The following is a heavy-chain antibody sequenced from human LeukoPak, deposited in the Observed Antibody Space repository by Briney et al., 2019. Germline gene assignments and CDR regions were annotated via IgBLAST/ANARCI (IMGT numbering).Heavy chain of an antibody. CDR2: INPNSGGT. J-gene: IGHJ3*02. CDR3: ARGGDTSGYAFDI. V-gene: IGHV1-2*02. Sequence: GASVKVSCKASRYTFTVYYMHWVRQAPGQGLEWMGWINPNSGGTNYAQKFQGRVTMTRDTSISTAYMELSRLRSDDTAVYSCARGGDTSGYAFDIWGQGTMVTVSS. D-gene: IGHD1-26*01. CDR1: RYTFTVYY.